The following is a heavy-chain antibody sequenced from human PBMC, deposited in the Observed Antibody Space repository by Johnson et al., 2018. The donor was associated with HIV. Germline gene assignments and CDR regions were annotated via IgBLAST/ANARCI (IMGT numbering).Heavy chain of an antibody. J-gene: IGHJ3*01. D-gene: IGHD6-19*01. CDR1: GFTFSNAW. V-gene: IGHV3-30*03. Sequence: QEQLVESGGGVVQPGRSLRLSCAASGFTFSNAWMSWVRQAPGKGLEWVAVISYDGSNKYYADSVKGRFTISRDNSKNTLYLQMNSLRPEDTAVYYCARDSGSGWGGDAFDFWGQGTTVTVSS. CDR3: ARDSGSGWGGDAFDF. CDR2: ISYDGSNK.